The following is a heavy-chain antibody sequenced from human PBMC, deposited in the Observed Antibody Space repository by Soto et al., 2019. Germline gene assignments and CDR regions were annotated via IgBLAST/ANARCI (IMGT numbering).Heavy chain of an antibody. CDR2: ISASGGST. V-gene: IGHV3-23*01. Sequence: GGSLRLSCAASGFTFSSFAMSWVRQAPGKGLEWVSGISASGGSTDYADSVKGRSTISKDKSKNTLYLDMNSLSAEDTGIYYCARQRGRSVVAGPLFYFDYWGQGILVTAPQ. D-gene: IGHD6-19*01. CDR3: ARQRGRSVVAGPLFYFDY. J-gene: IGHJ4*02. CDR1: GFTFSSFA.